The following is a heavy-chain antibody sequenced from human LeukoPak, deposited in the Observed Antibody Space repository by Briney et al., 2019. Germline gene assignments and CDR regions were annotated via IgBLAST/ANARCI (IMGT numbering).Heavy chain of an antibody. CDR2: IIPIFGTA. CDR1: GGTFSSYA. D-gene: IGHD6-19*01. V-gene: IGHV1-69*13. J-gene: IGHJ4*02. CDR3: ASHKGIAVAGKFDY. Sequence: VASVKVSCKASGGTFSSYAISWVRQAPGQGLEWMGGIIPIFGTANYAQKFQGRVTITADESTSTAYMELSSLRSEDTAVYYCASHKGIAVAGKFDYWGQGTLVTVSS.